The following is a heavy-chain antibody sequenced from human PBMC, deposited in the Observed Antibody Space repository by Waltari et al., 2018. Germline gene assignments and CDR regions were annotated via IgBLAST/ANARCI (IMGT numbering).Heavy chain of an antibody. Sequence: QVQLQESGPGLVKPSETLSLTCTVSGYSISSGYYWGWIRQPPGKGLEWIGSIYHSGSTYYNPSLKSRVTISVDTSKNQFSLKLRSVTAADTAVYYCARARYQSIAARGWFDYWGQGTLVTVSS. D-gene: IGHD6-6*01. CDR2: IYHSGST. J-gene: IGHJ4*02. CDR3: ARARYQSIAARGWFDY. CDR1: GYSISSGYY. V-gene: IGHV4-38-2*02.